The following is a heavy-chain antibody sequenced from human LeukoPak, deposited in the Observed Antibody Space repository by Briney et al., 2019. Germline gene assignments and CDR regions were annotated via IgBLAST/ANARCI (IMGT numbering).Heavy chain of an antibody. CDR2: LSGSGGST. J-gene: IGHJ4*02. CDR1: GFTFSSYE. Sequence: GGSLRLSCAASGFTFSSYEMNWVRQAPGKGLEWASTLSGSGGSTYYADSVKGRFTVPRDNSRNTVSLQMSSLRVEDTGIYYCAKAGIGADGAGFLCEYWGQGTLVTVSS. V-gene: IGHV3-23*01. D-gene: IGHD1-1*01. CDR3: AKAGIGADGAGFLCEY.